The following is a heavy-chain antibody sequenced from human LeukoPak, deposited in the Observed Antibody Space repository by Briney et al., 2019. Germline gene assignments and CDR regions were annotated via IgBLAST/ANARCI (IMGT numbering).Heavy chain of an antibody. CDR3: ARERDTSIYYFDY. CDR2: ISYDGGNK. CDR1: GFSFSNDV. J-gene: IGHJ4*02. D-gene: IGHD5-18*01. Sequence: PGGSLRLSCAASGFSFSNDVMHWFRQAPGEGLEWVAVISYDGGNKYYADSVKGRFTISRDNSKNTLYLQMNSLRAEDTAVYYCARERDTSIYYFDYWGQGTLVTVSS. V-gene: IGHV3-30-3*01.